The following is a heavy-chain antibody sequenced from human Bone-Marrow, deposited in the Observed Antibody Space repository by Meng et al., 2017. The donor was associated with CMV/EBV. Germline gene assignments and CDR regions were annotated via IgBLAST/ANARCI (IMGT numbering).Heavy chain of an antibody. CDR2: VSAYNGNK. CDR3: TRDKSGSVHFDY. J-gene: IGHJ4*02. D-gene: IGHD3-10*01. Sequence: YKASGYHFNSCGISWVQQTPGQGLKWMGRVSAYNGNKNYGQKLQGRVTMTTDASTGTAYMELKSLRSDDTAVYYCTRDKSGSVHFDYWGQGTLVTVSS. CDR1: GYHFNSCG. V-gene: IGHV1-18*01.